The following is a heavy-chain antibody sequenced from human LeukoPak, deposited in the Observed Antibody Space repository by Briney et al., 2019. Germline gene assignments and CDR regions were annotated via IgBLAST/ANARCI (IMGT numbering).Heavy chain of an antibody. CDR2: VKQDGSEK. Sequence: GGSLRLSCAASGFTFSSYWMSWVRQAPGKGLEWVANVKQDGSEKYYVDSVKGRFTISRDNAKNSLYLQMNSLRAEDTAVYYCAKVSYDSSGYYYGGWYVVDYWGQGTLVTVSS. D-gene: IGHD3-22*01. CDR1: GFTFSSYW. CDR3: AKVSYDSSGYYYGGWYVVDY. J-gene: IGHJ4*02. V-gene: IGHV3-7*01.